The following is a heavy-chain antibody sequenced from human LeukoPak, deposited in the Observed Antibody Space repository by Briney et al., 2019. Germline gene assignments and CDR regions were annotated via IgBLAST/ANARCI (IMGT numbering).Heavy chain of an antibody. CDR3: SNGIYSSSY. V-gene: IGHV3-7*01. CDR2: IHQYGGEK. Sequence: GGSLRLSCEGSGFTFRSHWMSWVRQAPGKGLEWVANIHQYGGEKYYVDSVRGRFTISRDNAKNSLYLQMNSLRAEDTAVYYCSNGIYSSSYWGQGTLVTVSS. CDR1: GFTFRSHW. D-gene: IGHD6-6*01. J-gene: IGHJ4*02.